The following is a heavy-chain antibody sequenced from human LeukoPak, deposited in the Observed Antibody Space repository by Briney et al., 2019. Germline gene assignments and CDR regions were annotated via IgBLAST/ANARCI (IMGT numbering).Heavy chain of an antibody. V-gene: IGHV4-34*01. Sequence: SETLSPTCAVYGGSSSGYYWSWIRQPPGKGLEWIGEINHSGSANYNPSLKSRVTISVDTSKNQFSLKLSSVTAADTAVYYCARGRVGELDYWGQGTLVTVSS. J-gene: IGHJ4*02. CDR3: ARGRVGELDY. CDR2: INHSGSA. CDR1: GGSSSGYY. D-gene: IGHD2-15*01.